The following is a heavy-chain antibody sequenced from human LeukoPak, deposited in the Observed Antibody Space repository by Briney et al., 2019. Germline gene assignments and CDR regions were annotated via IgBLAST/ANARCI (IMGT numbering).Heavy chain of an antibody. CDR3: ARARVRDYGEYRYYYGMDV. CDR2: INHSGST. Sequence: SETLSLTCAVDGGSFSDYYWSWIRQPPGKGLEWIGEINHSGSTNYNPSLKSRVTISVDTSKNQFSLKLSSVTAADTAVYYCARARVRDYGEYRYYYGMDVWGQGTTVTVSS. CDR1: GGSFSDYY. V-gene: IGHV4-34*01. D-gene: IGHD4-17*01. J-gene: IGHJ6*02.